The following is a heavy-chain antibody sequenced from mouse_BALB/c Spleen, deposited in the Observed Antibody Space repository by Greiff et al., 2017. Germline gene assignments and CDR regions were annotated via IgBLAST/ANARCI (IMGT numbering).Heavy chain of an antibody. CDR3: TRDDYRYDDGDYYAMDY. CDR1: GFTFSSYT. Sequence: EVQLVESGGGLVKPGGSLKLSCAASGFTFSSYTMSWVRQTPEKRLEWVATISSGGSYTYYPDSVKGRFTISRDNAKNTLYLQMSSLKSEDTAMYYCTRDDYRYDDGDYYAMDYWGQGTSVTVSS. J-gene: IGHJ4*01. D-gene: IGHD2-14*01. V-gene: IGHV5-6-4*01. CDR2: ISSGGSYT.